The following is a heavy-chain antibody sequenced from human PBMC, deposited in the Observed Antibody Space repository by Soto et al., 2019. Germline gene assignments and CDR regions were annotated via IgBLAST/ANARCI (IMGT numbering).Heavy chain of an antibody. V-gene: IGHV3-9*01. CDR2: ICWDGGSI. CDR1: GFMFTNHG. CDR3: AKDFRYYDSSGGCDY. Sequence: SLRLSCAASGFMFTNHGMHWVRQAPGKGLEWVSGICWDGGSIDYADSVKGRFTISRDNAKNTLYLQMNNLRVEDAALYYCAKDFRYYDSSGGCDYWGQGTLVTVSS. D-gene: IGHD3-22*01. J-gene: IGHJ4*02.